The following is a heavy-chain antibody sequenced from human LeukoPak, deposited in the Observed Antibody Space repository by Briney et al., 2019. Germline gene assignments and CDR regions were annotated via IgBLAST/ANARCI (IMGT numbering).Heavy chain of an antibody. CDR2: FDPEDGET. Sequence: ASVKVSCKVSGYTLTELSMHWVRQAPGKGLEWMGGFDPEDGETIYAQKFQGRVTMTEDTSTDTAYMELSSLRSEDTAVYYCARSRGPYSSGPGIDYGMDVWGQGTTVTVSS. V-gene: IGHV1-24*01. CDR1: GYTLTELS. J-gene: IGHJ6*02. CDR3: ARSRGPYSSGPGIDYGMDV. D-gene: IGHD6-19*01.